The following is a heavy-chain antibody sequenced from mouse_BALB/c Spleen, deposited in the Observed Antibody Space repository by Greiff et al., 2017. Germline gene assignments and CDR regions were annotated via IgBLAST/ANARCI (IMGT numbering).Heavy chain of an antibody. V-gene: IGHV1-26*01. CDR1: GYTFTDYY. D-gene: IGHD2-14*01. CDR2: INPNNGDT. Sequence: VQLKESGPELVKPGASVKMSCKASGYTFTDYYMKWVKQSHGKSLEWIGDINPNNGDTFYNQKFKGKATLTVDKSSSTAYMQLNSLTSEDSAVDYCARGRSYYRYEGYAMDYWGQGTSVTVSS. J-gene: IGHJ4*01. CDR3: ARGRSYYRYEGYAMDY.